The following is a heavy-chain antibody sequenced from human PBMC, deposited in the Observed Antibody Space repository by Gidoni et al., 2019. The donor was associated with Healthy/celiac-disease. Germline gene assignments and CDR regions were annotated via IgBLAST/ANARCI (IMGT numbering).Heavy chain of an antibody. J-gene: IGHJ4*02. CDR2: IYPGDSDT. V-gene: IGHV5-51*01. Sequence: EVQLVQSGAEVKKPGESLKISCKGSGYSFTSYWIGWVRQMPGKGLAWMGIIYPGDSDTRYSPSFQGQVTISADKSISTAYLQWSSLKASDTAMYYCARLGEYSSSSPYFDYWGQGTLVTVSS. CDR1: GYSFTSYW. CDR3: ARLGEYSSSSPYFDY. D-gene: IGHD6-6*01.